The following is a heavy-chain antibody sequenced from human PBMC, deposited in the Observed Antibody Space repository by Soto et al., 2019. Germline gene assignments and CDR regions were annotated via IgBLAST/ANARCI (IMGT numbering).Heavy chain of an antibody. V-gene: IGHV4-4*07. Sequence: PSETLSLTCTVSGGSISSYYWSWIRQPAGKGLEWIGRIYTSGSTNYNPSLKSRVTMPVDTSKNRFSLKLSSVTAADTAVYYCARDWVVTAIPGDYYYGMDVWGQGTTVTVS. CDR3: ARDWVVTAIPGDYYYGMDV. J-gene: IGHJ6*02. CDR1: GGSISSYY. D-gene: IGHD2-21*02. CDR2: IYTSGST.